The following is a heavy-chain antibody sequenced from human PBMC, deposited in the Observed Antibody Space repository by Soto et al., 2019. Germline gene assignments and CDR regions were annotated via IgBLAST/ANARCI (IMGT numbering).Heavy chain of an antibody. Sequence: GASVKVSCKASGYTFTSYAMHWVRQAPGQRLEWMGWINAGNGNTKYSQKFQGRVTISVDTSKNQFSLTVTSVTAADTAVYYCARRIVATETFDYWGQGTLVTVSS. D-gene: IGHD5-12*01. CDR2: INAGNGNT. CDR3: ARRIVATETFDY. V-gene: IGHV1-3*01. CDR1: GYTFTSYA. J-gene: IGHJ4*02.